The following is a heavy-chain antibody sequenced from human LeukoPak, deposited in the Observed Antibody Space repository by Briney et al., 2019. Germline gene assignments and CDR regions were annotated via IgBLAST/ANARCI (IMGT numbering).Heavy chain of an antibody. CDR3: AKVTFVVVPAASVAERWLQFTPYYFDY. D-gene: IGHD2-2*01. V-gene: IGHV3-23*01. Sequence: GGSLRLSCAASGFTFSSYAMSWVRQAPGKGLEWVSAISGSGGSTYYADSVKGRFTISRDNSKNTLYLQMNSLRAEDTAVYYCAKVTFVVVPAASVAERWLQFTPYYFDYWGQGTLVTVSS. J-gene: IGHJ4*02. CDR2: ISGSGGST. CDR1: GFTFSSYA.